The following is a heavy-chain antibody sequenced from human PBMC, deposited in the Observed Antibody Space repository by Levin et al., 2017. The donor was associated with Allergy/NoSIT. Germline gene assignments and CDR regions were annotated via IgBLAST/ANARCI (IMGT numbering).Heavy chain of an antibody. V-gene: IGHV3-23*01. CDR2: ISATGSNT. J-gene: IGHJ4*02. CDR1: GFTFSTYA. CDR3: AKVLAYCGGNCYAFDY. Sequence: GESLKISCAASGFTFSTYAMTWVRQAPGKGLEWVSAISATGSNTYYVDSVKGRFTISRDNSKNTLYLQMVSLRAEDTAVFYCAKVLAYCGGNCYAFDYWGQGTLVTVSS. D-gene: IGHD2-21*02.